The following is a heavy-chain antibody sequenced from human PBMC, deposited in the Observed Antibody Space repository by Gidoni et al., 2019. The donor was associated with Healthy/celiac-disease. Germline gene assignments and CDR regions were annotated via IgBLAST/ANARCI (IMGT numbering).Heavy chain of an antibody. V-gene: IGHV1-24*01. Sequence: QVQLVQSGAEVKKPGASVQVSCKVSGYTLTELSMHWVRQAPGKGLEWMGGFDPEDGETIYAQKFQGRVTMTEETSTDTAYMELSSLRSEDTAVYYCATGPVGGAFDIWGQGTMVTVSS. CDR1: GYTLTELS. CDR3: ATGPVGGAFDI. CDR2: FDPEDGET. J-gene: IGHJ3*02. D-gene: IGHD2-15*01.